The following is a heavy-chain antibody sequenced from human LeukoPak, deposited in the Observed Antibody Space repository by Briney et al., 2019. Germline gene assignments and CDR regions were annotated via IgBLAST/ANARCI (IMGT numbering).Heavy chain of an antibody. CDR3: ARDAREYSSGWTKYYFDY. V-gene: IGHV4-4*07. J-gene: IGHJ4*02. CDR1: GGSISSYY. Sequence: SETLSLTCTVSGGSISSYYWSWIRQPAGKGLEWIGRIYTSGSTNYNPSLKSRVTMSVDTSKNQFSLKLSSVTAADTAVYYCARDAREYSSGWTKYYFDYWGQGTLVTVSS. D-gene: IGHD6-19*01. CDR2: IYTSGST.